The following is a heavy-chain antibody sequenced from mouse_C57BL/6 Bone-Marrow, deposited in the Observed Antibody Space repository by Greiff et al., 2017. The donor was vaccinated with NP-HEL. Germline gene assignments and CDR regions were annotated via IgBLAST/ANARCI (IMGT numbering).Heavy chain of an antibody. CDR2: INPNNGGT. Sequence: EVQLQQSGPELVKPGASVKIPCKASGYTFTDYNMDWVKQSHGKSLEWIGDINPNNGGTFYNQKFKGKATLTVDKSSSTAYMELRSLTSEDTAVYYCAREGYYCGSSPAGFAYWGQGTLVTVSA. D-gene: IGHD1-1*01. CDR3: AREGYYCGSSPAGFAY. V-gene: IGHV1-18*01. CDR1: GYTFTDYN. J-gene: IGHJ3*01.